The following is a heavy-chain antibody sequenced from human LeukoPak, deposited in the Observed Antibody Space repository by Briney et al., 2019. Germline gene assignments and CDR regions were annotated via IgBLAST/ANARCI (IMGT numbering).Heavy chain of an antibody. V-gene: IGHV4-39*01. CDR3: ARLLLGAKPYYFDY. J-gene: IGHJ4*02. CDR2: IYYSGST. D-gene: IGHD1-26*01. Sequence: SETLSLTCTVSGGSISSSSYYWGWIRQPPGKGLEWIGSIYYSGSTYYNPSLKSRVTISVDTSKNQFSLKLSSVTAADTAVYYCARLLLGAKPYYFDYWGQGTLVTVSS. CDR1: GGSISSSSYY.